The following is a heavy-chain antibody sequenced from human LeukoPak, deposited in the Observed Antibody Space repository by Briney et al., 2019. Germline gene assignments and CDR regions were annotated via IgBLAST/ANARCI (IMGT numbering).Heavy chain of an antibody. J-gene: IGHJ4*02. CDR3: ARDMGIVTGYYVDY. V-gene: IGHV3-48*01. Sequence: GGSLRLSCEASGFTFNTYSMNWVRQAPGKGLEWVSYITGNSHTIYYADSVKGRFTISRGNAKNSLHLQMNSLRAEDTAVYYCARDMGIVTGYYVDYWGQGTLVTVSS. CDR2: ITGNSHTI. D-gene: IGHD3-9*01. CDR1: GFTFNTYS.